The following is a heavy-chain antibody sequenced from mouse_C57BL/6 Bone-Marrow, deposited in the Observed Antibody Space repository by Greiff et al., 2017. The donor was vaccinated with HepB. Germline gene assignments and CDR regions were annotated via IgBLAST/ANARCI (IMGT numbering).Heavy chain of an antibody. V-gene: IGHV10-1*01. CDR3: VRHDYYGPFAY. D-gene: IGHD1-2*01. CDR1: GFSFNTYA. J-gene: IGHJ3*01. CDR2: IRSKSNNYAT. Sequence: DVMLVESGGGLVQPKGSLKLSCAASGFSFNTYAMNWVRQAPGKGLEWVARIRSKSNNYATYYADSVKDRFTISRDDSESMLYLQMNNLKTEDTAMYYCVRHDYYGPFAYWGQGTLVTVSA.